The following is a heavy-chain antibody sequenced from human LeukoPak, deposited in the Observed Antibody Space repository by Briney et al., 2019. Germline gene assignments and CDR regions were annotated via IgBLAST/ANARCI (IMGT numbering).Heavy chain of an antibody. Sequence: SGGSLRLSCAASGFTFSSYGMHWVRQAPGKGLEWVAVISYDGSNKYYADSVKGRFTISRDNSKNTLYLQMNSLRAEDTAVYYCAKEGDGDPRMDVWGQGTTVTVSS. D-gene: IGHD4-17*01. V-gene: IGHV3-30*18. CDR3: AKEGDGDPRMDV. J-gene: IGHJ6*02. CDR2: ISYDGSNK. CDR1: GFTFSSYG.